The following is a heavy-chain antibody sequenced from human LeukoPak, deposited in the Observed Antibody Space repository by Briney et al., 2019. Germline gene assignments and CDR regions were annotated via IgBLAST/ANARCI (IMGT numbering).Heavy chain of an antibody. CDR3: ARDRGSGIFDFDY. J-gene: IGHJ4*02. D-gene: IGHD3-10*01. CDR1: GGSISSYY. Sequence: SETLSLTCTVSGGSISSYYWSWIRQPPGKGLEWIGYIYYSGSTNYNPSLKSRVTISVDTSKNQFSLKLSSVTAADTAVYCCARDRGSGIFDFDYWGQGTLVTVSS. CDR2: IYYSGST. V-gene: IGHV4-59*01.